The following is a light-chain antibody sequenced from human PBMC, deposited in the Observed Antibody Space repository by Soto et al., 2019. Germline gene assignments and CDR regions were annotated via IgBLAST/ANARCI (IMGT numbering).Light chain of an antibody. Sequence: AIQMTQSPSSLSASVGDRVTITCRASQGIRNDLGWYQQKPGKAPKLLIYAASSLQSGVPSRFSSSGSGTDFTLTISSLQPEDFATYYCQQYNSYPTWTFGQGTKVDI. V-gene: IGKV1-6*01. CDR3: QQYNSYPTWT. J-gene: IGKJ1*01. CDR2: AAS. CDR1: QGIRND.